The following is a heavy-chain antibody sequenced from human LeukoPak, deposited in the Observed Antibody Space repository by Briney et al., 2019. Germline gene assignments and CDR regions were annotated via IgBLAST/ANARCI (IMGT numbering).Heavy chain of an antibody. Sequence: PGGSLRLSCAASGFTFSSYSMNWVRQAPGKGLEWVSSISSSSSYIYYADSVKGRFTISRDNAKNSLYLQMNSLRAEDTAVYYCARERGVYGEFFVYWGQGTLVTVSS. CDR3: ARERGVYGEFFVY. J-gene: IGHJ4*02. V-gene: IGHV3-21*01. CDR2: ISSSSSYI. CDR1: GFTFSSYS. D-gene: IGHD4-17*01.